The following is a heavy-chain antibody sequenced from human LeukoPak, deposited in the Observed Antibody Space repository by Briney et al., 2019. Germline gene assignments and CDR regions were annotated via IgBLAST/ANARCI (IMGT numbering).Heavy chain of an antibody. CDR2: IYYSGST. J-gene: IGHJ4*02. CDR3: ARFSRSSGYYY. CDR1: GGSISSSSYY. V-gene: IGHV4-39*01. D-gene: IGHD3-22*01. Sequence: SQTLSLTCTVSGGSISSSSYYWGWIRQPPGKGLEWIGSIYYSGSTYYNPSLKSRVTISVDTSKNQFSLKLSSVTAADTAVYYCARFSRSSGYYYWGQGTLVTVSS.